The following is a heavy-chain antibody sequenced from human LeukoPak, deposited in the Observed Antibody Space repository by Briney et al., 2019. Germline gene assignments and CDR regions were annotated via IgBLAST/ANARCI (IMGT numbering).Heavy chain of an antibody. CDR2: IQFDGSSE. J-gene: IGHJ4*02. V-gene: IGHV3-30*02. CDR1: GFIFRTYG. D-gene: IGHD2-15*01. Sequence: GGSLRLSCTSSGFIFRTYGMHWVRQAPGKGLEWVAFIQFDGSSEFYADSVKGRFTISRDNSKNTLYLQMNSLRVEDTSVYYCAEDQKLQPFHYWGQGTLVTVSS. CDR3: AEDQKLQPFHY.